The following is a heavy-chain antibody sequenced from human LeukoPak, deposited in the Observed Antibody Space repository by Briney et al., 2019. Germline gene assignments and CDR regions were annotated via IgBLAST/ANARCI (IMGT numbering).Heavy chain of an antibody. CDR1: GFTFSSYW. Sequence: GGSLRLSCAASGFTFSSYWMHWVRQAPGKGLVWVSRINSDGSSTIYADSVKGRFTISRDNAKNMLYLQMNSLRAEDTAVYYCVRDIYIRRDSWHDVRSFDNWGQGTLVTVSS. J-gene: IGHJ4*02. CDR3: VRDIYIRRDSWHDVRSFDN. V-gene: IGHV3-74*01. CDR2: INSDGSST. D-gene: IGHD3-3*01.